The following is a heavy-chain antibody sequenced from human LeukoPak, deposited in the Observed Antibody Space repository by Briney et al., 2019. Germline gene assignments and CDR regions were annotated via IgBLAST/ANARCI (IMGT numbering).Heavy chain of an antibody. CDR3: ATLSGVDTAMPDAFDI. V-gene: IGHV1-69*06. CDR2: IIPIFGTA. Sequence: SVKVSCKASGGTFSSYAISWVRQAPGQGLEWMGGIIPIFGTANYAQKFQGRVTITADKSTSTAYMELSSLRSEDTAVYYCATLSGVDTAMPDAFDIWGQGTMVTVSS. CDR1: GGTFSSYA. J-gene: IGHJ3*02. D-gene: IGHD5-18*01.